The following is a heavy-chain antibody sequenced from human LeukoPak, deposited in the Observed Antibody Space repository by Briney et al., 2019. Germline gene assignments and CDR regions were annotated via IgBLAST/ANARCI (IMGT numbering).Heavy chain of an antibody. Sequence: PGGSLRLSCAASGFTFSSYTINWVRQAPGKGLEWVSSISDSSTYIYYADSMKGRFTISRDNANDSLYLQMNSLRAEDTAVYYCARVRYNSGYIFDYWGQGTLVTVSS. CDR1: GFTFSSYT. CDR3: ARVRYNSGYIFDY. J-gene: IGHJ4*02. CDR2: ISDSSTYI. V-gene: IGHV3-21*01. D-gene: IGHD5-18*01.